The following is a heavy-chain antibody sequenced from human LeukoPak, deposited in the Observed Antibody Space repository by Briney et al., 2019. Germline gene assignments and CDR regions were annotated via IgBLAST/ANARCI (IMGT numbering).Heavy chain of an antibody. Sequence: PGGSLRLSCAASGFTFSSYAMHWVRQAPGKGLEWVAVISYGGSNKYYADSVKGRFTISRDNSKNTLYLQMNSLRAEDTAVYYCARDVDFGVVITPHFGYWGQGTLVTVSS. V-gene: IGHV3-30-3*01. J-gene: IGHJ4*02. CDR1: GFTFSSYA. D-gene: IGHD3-3*01. CDR3: ARDVDFGVVITPHFGY. CDR2: ISYGGSNK.